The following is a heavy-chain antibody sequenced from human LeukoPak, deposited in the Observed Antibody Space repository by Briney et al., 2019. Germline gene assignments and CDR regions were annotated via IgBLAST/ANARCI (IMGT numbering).Heavy chain of an antibody. CDR2: ISAYNGNT. Sequence: ASVKASCKASGYTFTSYGISWVRQAPGQGLEWMGWISAYNGNTNYAQKLQGRVTMTTDTSTSTAYMELRSLRSDDTAVYYCARDGGYYDSSGFLDYWGQGTLVTVSS. V-gene: IGHV1-18*01. J-gene: IGHJ4*02. D-gene: IGHD3-22*01. CDR1: GYTFTSYG. CDR3: ARDGGYYDSSGFLDY.